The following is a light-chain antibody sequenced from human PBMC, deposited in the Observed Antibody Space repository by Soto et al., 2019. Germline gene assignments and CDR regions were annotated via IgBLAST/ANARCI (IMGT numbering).Light chain of an antibody. Sequence: QSALTQPPSASGSLGQSVTITCTGTSNDVGLYDFVSWYQQHPGKVPKLLIFEVRQRPSGVPDRFSGSKSGNTASLTVSGLQAEDEADYYCNSYGGNSNYVFGTGTKLTVL. J-gene: IGLJ1*01. CDR3: NSYGGNSNYV. CDR2: EVR. CDR1: SNDVGLYDF. V-gene: IGLV2-8*01.